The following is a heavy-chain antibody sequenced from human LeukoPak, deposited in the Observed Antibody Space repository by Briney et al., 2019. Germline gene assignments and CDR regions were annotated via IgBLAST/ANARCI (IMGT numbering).Heavy chain of an antibody. V-gene: IGHV4-39*07. D-gene: IGHD3-10*01. CDR1: GGSISSSSYY. J-gene: IGHJ4*02. CDR2: IYYSGST. Sequence: SETLSLTCTVSGGSISSSSYYWGWIRQPPGKGLEWIGSIYYSGSTYYNPSLKSRVTISVDTSKNQFSLKLSSVTAADTAIYYCAKVHGSGNYRFDFWGQGTLVTVSS. CDR3: AKVHGSGNYRFDF.